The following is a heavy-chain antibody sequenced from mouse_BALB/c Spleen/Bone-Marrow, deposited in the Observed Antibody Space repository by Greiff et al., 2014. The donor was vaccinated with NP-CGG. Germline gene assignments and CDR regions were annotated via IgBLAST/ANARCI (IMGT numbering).Heavy chain of an antibody. Sequence: EVQLQQSGPGLVKPSQSLSLTCSVTGYSITSGYYWNWIRQFPGNKLEWMGYISYGGSNNYNPSLKNRISITRDTSKNQFFLKLNSVTTEDTATYYCARGAITGYFDYWAKAPLSQSPQ. V-gene: IGHV3-6*02. D-gene: IGHD4-1*01. CDR1: GYSITSGYY. J-gene: IGHJ2*01. CDR2: ISYGGSN. CDR3: ARGAITGYFDY.